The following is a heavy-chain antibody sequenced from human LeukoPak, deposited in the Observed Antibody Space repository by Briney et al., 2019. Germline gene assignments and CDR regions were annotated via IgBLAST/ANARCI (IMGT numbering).Heavy chain of an antibody. CDR1: GGAFSSYA. V-gene: IGHV1-69*04. D-gene: IGHD1-26*01. CDR2: IIPIFGIA. Sequence: GAPVKVSCKASGGAFSSYAISWVRQAPGQGLEWMGRIIPIFGIANYAQKFQGRVTITADKSTSTAYMELSSLRSEDTAVYYCAREGGATHFDYWGQGTLVTVSS. J-gene: IGHJ4*02. CDR3: AREGGATHFDY.